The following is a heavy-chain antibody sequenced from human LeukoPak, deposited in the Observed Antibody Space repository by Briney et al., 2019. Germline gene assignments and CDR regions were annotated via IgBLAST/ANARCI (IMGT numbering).Heavy chain of an antibody. CDR1: GFTVSSSY. CDR2: IYGGGST. D-gene: IGHD6-19*01. V-gene: IGHV3-53*05. Sequence: GGSLRLSCAASGFTVSSSYMNWVRQAPGKGLEWVSLIYGGGSTYYADSVKGRFTISRDNSKNTLYLQMNSLRAEDTAVYYCAKDAEQWLVGFDYWGQGTLVTVSS. J-gene: IGHJ4*02. CDR3: AKDAEQWLVGFDY.